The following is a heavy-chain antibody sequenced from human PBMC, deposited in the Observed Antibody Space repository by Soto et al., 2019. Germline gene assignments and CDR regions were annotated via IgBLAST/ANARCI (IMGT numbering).Heavy chain of an antibody. Sequence: EVQLLDSGGGLVQPGGSLRLSCVASGFTFSSYAMSLVRQAPGKGLEWVSPISGSGSSTYYADSVKGRFTISRDNSKHTLYLQINSQRAEATAVYYCARGGRAAAGPPYILGAFDPWGQGTMVTVSS. V-gene: IGHV3-23*01. CDR3: ARGGRAAAGPPYILGAFDP. D-gene: IGHD6-25*01. J-gene: IGHJ3*01. CDR2: ISGSGSST. CDR1: GFTFSSYA.